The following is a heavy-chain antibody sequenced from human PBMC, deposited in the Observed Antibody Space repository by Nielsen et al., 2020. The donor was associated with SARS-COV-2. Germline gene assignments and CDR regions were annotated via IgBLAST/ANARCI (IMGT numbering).Heavy chain of an antibody. CDR1: EFTFSASW. V-gene: IGHV3-7*03. Sequence: GESLKISCAASEFTFSASWMAWVRQAPGKGLEWLSNIRPDGTGANYVDSVKGRFTISRDNAKNLLYLQMGSLRADDTAVYFCKSEGNWGQGTLVTVSS. CDR2: IRPDGTGA. CDR3: KSEGN. J-gene: IGHJ4*02.